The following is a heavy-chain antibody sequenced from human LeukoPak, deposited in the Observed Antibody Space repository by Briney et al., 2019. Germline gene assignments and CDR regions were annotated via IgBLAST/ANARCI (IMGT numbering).Heavy chain of an antibody. CDR3: ARGIAVALLDAFDI. J-gene: IGHJ3*02. CDR2: INPNSGGS. Sequence: ASVKVSCKASGYTFTGYYMHWVRQAPGQGLEWMGWINPNSGGSNYAQKFQGRVTMTRDTSISTAYMELSRLRSDDTAVYYCARGIAVALLDAFDIWGQGTMVTVSS. CDR1: GYTFTGYY. V-gene: IGHV1-2*02. D-gene: IGHD6-19*01.